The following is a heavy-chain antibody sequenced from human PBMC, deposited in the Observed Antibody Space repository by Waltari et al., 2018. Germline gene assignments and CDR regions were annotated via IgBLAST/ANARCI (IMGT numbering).Heavy chain of an antibody. CDR1: GGSISSSSYY. CDR3: AKHDYGDYNFAY. CDR2: IYSSGST. D-gene: IGHD4-17*01. J-gene: IGHJ4*02. Sequence: LQLQESGPGLVKPSETMSLTCTVSGGSISSSSYYWGWIRRTPGKVLEWSGSIYSSGSTYSNPSLKSRVTISVDTSKNQFSLKLSSVTAADTAVYYCAKHDYGDYNFAYWGQGTLVTVSS. V-gene: IGHV4-39*01.